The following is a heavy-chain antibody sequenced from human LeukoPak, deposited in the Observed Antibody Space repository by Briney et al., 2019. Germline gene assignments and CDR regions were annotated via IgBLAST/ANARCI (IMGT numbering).Heavy chain of an antibody. V-gene: IGHV3-48*03. D-gene: IGHD2-15*01. Sequence: PGGSLRLSCAASGFTFSSYDMNWVRQAPGKGLEWVSYISSSGSSIHYADSVKGRFTISRDNAKNSLYLQMNSLRAEDTAVYHCARQISLYCRGGSCYSGWEFYFDYWGQGTPVTVSS. J-gene: IGHJ4*02. CDR1: GFTFSSYD. CDR3: ARQISLYCRGGSCYSGWEFYFDY. CDR2: ISSSGSSI.